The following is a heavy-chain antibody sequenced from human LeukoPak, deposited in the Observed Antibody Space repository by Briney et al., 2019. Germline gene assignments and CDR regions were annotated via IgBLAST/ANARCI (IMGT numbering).Heavy chain of an antibody. CDR1: GFTFDDYT. CDR2: ISWDGGST. Sequence: GGSLRLSCAASGFTFDDYTMHWVRQAPGKGLEWVSLISWDGGSTYYADSVEGRFTISRDNSKNSLYLQMNSLRTEDTALYYCAKGDSGSYLGFFDYWGQGTLVTVSS. V-gene: IGHV3-43*01. CDR3: AKGDSGSYLGFFDY. J-gene: IGHJ4*02. D-gene: IGHD1-26*01.